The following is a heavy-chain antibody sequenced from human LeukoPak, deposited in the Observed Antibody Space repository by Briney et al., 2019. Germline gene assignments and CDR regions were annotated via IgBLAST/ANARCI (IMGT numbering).Heavy chain of an antibody. CDR3: ARDRIQLGGSIDY. CDR2: IYYSGST. V-gene: IGHV4-31*03. Sequence: KPSETLSLTCTVSGGSISSGGYYWSWIRQHPGKGLEWIGYIYYSGSTYYNPSLKSRVTISVDTSKNQFSLKLSSVTAADTAVYYCARDRIQLGGSIDYWGQGTLVTASS. J-gene: IGHJ4*02. D-gene: IGHD5-18*01. CDR1: GGSISSGGYY.